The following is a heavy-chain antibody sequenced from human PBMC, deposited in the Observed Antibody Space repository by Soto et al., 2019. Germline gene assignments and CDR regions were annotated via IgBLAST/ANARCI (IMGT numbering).Heavy chain of an antibody. Sequence: QVQLVESGGGVVQPGRSLRLSCAASGFSDGFPFSDYDMHWVRQAPGKGLEWVALISFDGSTKNYVDSVEGRFTISRDNSRDTLFLQMDSLRPEDTAVYYCAKNSFSGSKRILDSWGQGTLVTVSS. D-gene: IGHD1-26*01. J-gene: IGHJ4*02. CDR3: AKNSFSGSKRILDS. V-gene: IGHV3-30*18. CDR2: ISFDGSTK. CDR1: GFSDGFPFSDYD.